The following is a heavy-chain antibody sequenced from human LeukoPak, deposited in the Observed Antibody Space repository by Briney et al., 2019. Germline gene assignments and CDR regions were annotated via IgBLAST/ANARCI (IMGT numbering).Heavy chain of an antibody. Sequence: PSGTLSLTCAVYGGSFSGYYWSWIRQPPGKGLEWIGEINHSGSTNYNPSLKSRVTISVDTSKNQFSLKLSSVTAADTAVYYCARLVTGYCSGGSCFFGLIATPNWFDPWGQGTLVTVSS. J-gene: IGHJ5*02. V-gene: IGHV4-34*01. CDR1: GGSFSGYY. D-gene: IGHD2-15*01. CDR2: INHSGST. CDR3: ARLVTGYCSGGSCFFGLIATPNWFDP.